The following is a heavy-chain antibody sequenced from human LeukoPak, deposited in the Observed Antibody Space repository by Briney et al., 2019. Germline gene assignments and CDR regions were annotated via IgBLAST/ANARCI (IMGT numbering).Heavy chain of an antibody. CDR3: ANHLACGSTSCPPFDY. V-gene: IGHV3-23*01. D-gene: IGHD2-2*01. CDR1: GFTFSAYA. Sequence: GGSLRLSCTGSGFTFSAYALSWVRQAPGKGLEWVSVISGSGDTYYADSVKGRFTISRDNAKNSLYLQMNSLRAEDTAVYYCANHLACGSTSCPPFDYWGQGTLVTVSS. J-gene: IGHJ4*02. CDR2: ISGSGDT.